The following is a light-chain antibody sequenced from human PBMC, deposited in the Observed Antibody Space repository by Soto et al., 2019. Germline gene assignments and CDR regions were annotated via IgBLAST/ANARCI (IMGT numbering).Light chain of an antibody. CDR2: GNI. CDR1: SSNIGAGYD. V-gene: IGLV1-40*01. CDR3: QSYDSSLTVV. Sequence: QSMLTQPPSVSGSPGQRVTISCTGSSSNIGAGYDVHWYQQVPGTAPKLLIYGNINRPSGVPDRFSGSKSGTSASLAITGLQADDEADYYCQSYDSSLTVVFGGGTKLTV. J-gene: IGLJ2*01.